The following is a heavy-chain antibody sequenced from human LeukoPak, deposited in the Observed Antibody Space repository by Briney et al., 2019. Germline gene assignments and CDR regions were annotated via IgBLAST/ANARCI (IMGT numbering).Heavy chain of an antibody. CDR3: ATVKYYYDSSGYYYDY. D-gene: IGHD3-22*01. J-gene: IGHJ4*02. CDR2: FYPEDGET. Sequence: ASVKVSCKASGYTFTSYYMHWVRQAPGKGLEWMGGFYPEDGETIYAQKFQGRVTMAEDTSTDTAYMELSSLRSEDTAVYYCATVKYYYDSSGYYYDYWGQGTLVTVSS. CDR1: GYTFTSYY. V-gene: IGHV1-24*01.